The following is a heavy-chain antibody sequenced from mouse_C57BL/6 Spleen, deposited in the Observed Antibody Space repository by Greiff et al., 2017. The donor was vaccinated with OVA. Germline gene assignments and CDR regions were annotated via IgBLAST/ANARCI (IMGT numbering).Heavy chain of an antibody. J-gene: IGHJ3*01. CDR2: IHPNSGST. CDR3: AREAAY. V-gene: IGHV1-64*01. Sequence: QVQLKESGAELVKPGASVKLSCKASGYTFTSYWMHWVKQRPGQGLEWIGMIHPNSGSTNYNEKFKRKATLTVDKSTSTAYMQLSSLTSEDSAVYYCAREAAYWGQGTLVTVSA. CDR1: GYTFTSYW.